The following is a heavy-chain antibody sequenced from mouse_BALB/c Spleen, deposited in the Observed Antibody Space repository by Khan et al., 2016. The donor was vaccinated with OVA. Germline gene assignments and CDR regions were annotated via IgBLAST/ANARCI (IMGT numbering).Heavy chain of an antibody. CDR3: ARGGRRAMDY. CDR1: GYTFTNYG. V-gene: IGHV9-3-1*01. D-gene: IGHD3-3*01. Sequence: QIQLVQSGPDLKKPGETVKISCKASGYTFTNYGINWVKQAPGKGLKWMGWIYTYTGEPTYAADFKGRFAFSLETSASTAYLQINNLKNEDTATYCCARGGRRAMDYWGQGTSVTVSS. CDR2: IYTYTGEP. J-gene: IGHJ4*01.